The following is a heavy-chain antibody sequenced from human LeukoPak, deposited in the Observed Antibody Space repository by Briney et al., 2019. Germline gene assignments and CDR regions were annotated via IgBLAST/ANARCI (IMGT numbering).Heavy chain of an antibody. J-gene: IGHJ4*02. Sequence: GGSLRLSCAASGFTFDDYAMHWVRQAPGKGLEWVSGISWNSGSIGYADSVKGRFTISRDNAKNTLYLQMNSLRAEDTAVYYCARESTLDYDILTGYYNAIFDYWGQGTLVTVSS. D-gene: IGHD3-9*01. CDR3: ARESTLDYDILTGYYNAIFDY. CDR2: ISWNSGSI. CDR1: GFTFDDYA. V-gene: IGHV3-9*01.